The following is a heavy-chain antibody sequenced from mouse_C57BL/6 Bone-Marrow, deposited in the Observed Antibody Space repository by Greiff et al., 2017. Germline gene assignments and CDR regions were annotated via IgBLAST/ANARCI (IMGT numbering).Heavy chain of an antibody. CDR3: ARDNGYYVFDY. D-gene: IGHD2-3*01. Sequence: EVHLVESGGGLVKPGGSLKLSCAASGFTFSSYAMSWVRQTPEQRLEWVATISDGGSYTYYPDNVQGRFTISRDNAKNNLYLQMSHLKSEDTAMYYCARDNGYYVFDYWGQGTTLTVSS. J-gene: IGHJ2*01. CDR2: ISDGGSYT. CDR1: GFTFSSYA. V-gene: IGHV5-4*01.